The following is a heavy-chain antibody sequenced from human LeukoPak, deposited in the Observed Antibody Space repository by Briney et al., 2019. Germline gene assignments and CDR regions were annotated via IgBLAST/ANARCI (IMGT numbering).Heavy chain of an antibody. Sequence: SETLSLTCTVSGGSISSGGYYWSWIRQHPGKGLEWIGYIYYSGSTYYNPFLKSRVSMSVDTSKNQFSLKLSSVTAADTAVYYCQVGATTEYYFDYWGQGTLVTVSS. CDR1: GGSISSGGYY. D-gene: IGHD1-26*01. J-gene: IGHJ4*02. CDR2: IYYSGST. V-gene: IGHV4-31*09. CDR3: QVGATTEYYFDY.